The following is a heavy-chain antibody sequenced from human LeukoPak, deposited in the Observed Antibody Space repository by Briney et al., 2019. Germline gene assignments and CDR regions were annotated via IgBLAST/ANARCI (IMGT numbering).Heavy chain of an antibody. J-gene: IGHJ3*02. CDR1: GFTFTTFA. CDR3: ARGGSYLSAFDI. CDR2: INQDESEK. V-gene: IGHV3-7*03. Sequence: GGSLRLSCAASGFTFTTFALHWVRQTPGKGLEWVANINQDESEKNYVDSVKGRFTISRDNSKNTLYLQMNSLRAEDTAVYYCARGGSYLSAFDIWGQGTMVTVSS. D-gene: IGHD1-26*01.